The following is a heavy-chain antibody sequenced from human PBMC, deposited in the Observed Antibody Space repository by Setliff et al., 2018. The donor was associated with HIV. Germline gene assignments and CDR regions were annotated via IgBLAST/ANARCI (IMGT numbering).Heavy chain of an antibody. CDR3: AREIYGGNSRPFDY. J-gene: IGHJ4*02. CDR2: IYYNGNT. CDR1: GGSIKSYY. Sequence: SETLSLTCTVSGGSIKSYYWSWIRQAPGKGLERIGYIYYNGNTNYNPSLKSRITISVDTSKNQFSLKLTSVTAADTAVYYCAREIYGGNSRPFDYWGQGTLVTVSS. D-gene: IGHD4-17*01. V-gene: IGHV4-59*01.